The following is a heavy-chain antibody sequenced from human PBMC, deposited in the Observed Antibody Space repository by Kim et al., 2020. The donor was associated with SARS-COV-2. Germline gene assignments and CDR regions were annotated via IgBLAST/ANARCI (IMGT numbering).Heavy chain of an antibody. CDR3: ARVQWSLDLDYHDSSGYYWSYFDY. CDR2: INPSGGST. V-gene: IGHV1-46*01. Sequence: ASVKVSCKASGYTFTSYYMHWVRQAPGQGLEWMGIINPSGGSTSYAQKFQGRVTMTRDTSTSTVYMELSSLRSEDTAVYYCARVQWSLDLDYHDSSGYYWSYFDYWGQGALVTVS. J-gene: IGHJ4*02. D-gene: IGHD3-22*01. CDR1: GYTFTSYY.